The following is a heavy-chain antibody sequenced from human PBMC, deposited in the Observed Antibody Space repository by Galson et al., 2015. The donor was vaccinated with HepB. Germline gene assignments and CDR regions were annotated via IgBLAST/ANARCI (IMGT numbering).Heavy chain of an antibody. V-gene: IGHV3-23*01. J-gene: IGHJ4*02. Sequence: SLRLSCAASGFTFSSYAMSWVRQAPGKGLEWVSVFTGSGGGTYYADSVKGRFTISRDNSKNTLYLQMNSLRAEDTAVYYCARESRCSGGSCYGGLGYWGQGTLVTVSS. D-gene: IGHD2-15*01. CDR2: FTGSGGGT. CDR1: GFTFSSYA. CDR3: ARESRCSGGSCYGGLGY.